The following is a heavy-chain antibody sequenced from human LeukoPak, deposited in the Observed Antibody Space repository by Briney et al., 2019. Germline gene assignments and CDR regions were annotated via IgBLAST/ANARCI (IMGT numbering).Heavy chain of an antibody. D-gene: IGHD2-15*01. CDR3: ARDPPNCSGGSCYSGDYFDY. CDR2: INPSGGST. J-gene: IGHJ4*02. Sequence: ASVKVSCKASGYTFTSYYMHWVRQAPGQGLEWMGIINPSGGSTSYAQMFQGRVTMTRDMSTSTVYMELSSLKSDDTAVYYCARDPPNCSGGSCYSGDYFDYWGQGTLVTVSS. CDR1: GYTFTSYY. V-gene: IGHV1-46*01.